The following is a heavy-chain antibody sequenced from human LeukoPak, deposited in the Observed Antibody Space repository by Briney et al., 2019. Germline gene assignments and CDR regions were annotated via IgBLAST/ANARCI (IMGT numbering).Heavy chain of an antibody. CDR1: GFTFSDYY. D-gene: IGHD5-18*01. CDR2: ISSSGSTI. J-gene: IGHJ4*02. Sequence: GGSLRLSCAASGFTFSDYYMSWIRQAPGKGLEWVSYISSSGSTIYYADSVKGRLTISRDNAKNSLYLQMNSLRAEDTAVYYCARDHTPAAMVLDYWGQGTLVIVSS. V-gene: IGHV3-11*01. CDR3: ARDHTPAAMVLDY.